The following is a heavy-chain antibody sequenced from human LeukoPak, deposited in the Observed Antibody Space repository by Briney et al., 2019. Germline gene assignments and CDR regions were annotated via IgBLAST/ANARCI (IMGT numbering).Heavy chain of an antibody. CDR1: GGSISSGSYY. CDR2: IYTSGST. D-gene: IGHD3-9*01. Sequence: SETLSLTCTVSGGSISSGSYYWSWIRQPAGKGLEWIGRIYTSGSTNYNPSLKSRVTISVDTSKNQFSLKLSSVTAADTAVYYCARDQPPGYDILTGYYSSAFDIWGQGTMVTVSS. J-gene: IGHJ3*02. V-gene: IGHV4-61*02. CDR3: ARDQPPGYDILTGYYSSAFDI.